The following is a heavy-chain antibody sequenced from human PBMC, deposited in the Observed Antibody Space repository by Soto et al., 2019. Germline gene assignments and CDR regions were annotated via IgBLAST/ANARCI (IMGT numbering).Heavy chain of an antibody. D-gene: IGHD5-12*01. CDR2: IYYSGST. CDR3: ARDRGDGYIP. Sequence: PSETLSLTCTVSGGSVISGSYYWSWIRQPPGKGLEWIGYIYYSGSTNYNPSLKSRVTISVDTSKNQFSLKLSSVTAADTAVYYCARDRGDGYIPWGQGTLVTVSS. V-gene: IGHV4-61*01. CDR1: GGSVISGSYY. J-gene: IGHJ1*01.